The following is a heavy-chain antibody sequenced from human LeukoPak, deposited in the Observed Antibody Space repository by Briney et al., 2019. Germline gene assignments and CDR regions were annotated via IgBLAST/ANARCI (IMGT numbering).Heavy chain of an antibody. Sequence: PSETLSLTCTVSGGSISSYYWSWIRHPAGKGLEWIGRTYTNGSTNYNPSLKSRVTMSVDTSKNQFSLKLSSVTAAATAVYYCARGTIFGVVIKAFDIWGQGTMVTVSS. CDR3: ARGTIFGVVIKAFDI. J-gene: IGHJ3*02. D-gene: IGHD3-3*01. CDR1: GGSISSYY. V-gene: IGHV4-4*07. CDR2: TYTNGST.